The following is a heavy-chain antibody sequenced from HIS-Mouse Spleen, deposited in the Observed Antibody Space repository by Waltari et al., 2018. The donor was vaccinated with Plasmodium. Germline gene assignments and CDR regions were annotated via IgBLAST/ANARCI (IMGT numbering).Heavy chain of an antibody. CDR1: GFAFRSYS. D-gene: IGHD6-13*01. CDR2: ISSSSSYI. Sequence: EVQLVESGGGLVKPGGSLRLSCAAPGFAFRSYSMNWVRQAPGKGLEWVSSISSSSSYIYYADSVKGRFTISRDNAKNSLYLQMNSLRAEDTAVYYCARDRSAAALLGYWGQGTLVTVSS. V-gene: IGHV3-21*01. J-gene: IGHJ4*02. CDR3: ARDRSAAALLGY.